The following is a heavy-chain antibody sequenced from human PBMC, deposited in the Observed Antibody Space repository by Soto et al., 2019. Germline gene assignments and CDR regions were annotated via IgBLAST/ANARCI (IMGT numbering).Heavy chain of an antibody. D-gene: IGHD3-16*01. CDR2: IYHSGTT. V-gene: IGHV4-30-2*01. CDR1: GGSVSGAGYS. J-gene: IGHJ5*01. Sequence: SETLSLTCAVSGGSVSGAGYSWSWIRQPPGGGLEWIGYIYHSGTTYFQPSLKTRLTMSLDRSNNQFSLTLNSVTAADTAVYYCARAQFYYASANYKNLIFDSWGQGTQVTVSS. CDR3: ARAQFYYASANYKNLIFDS.